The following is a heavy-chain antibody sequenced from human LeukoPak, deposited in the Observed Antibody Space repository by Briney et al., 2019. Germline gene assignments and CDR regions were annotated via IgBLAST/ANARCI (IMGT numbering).Heavy chain of an antibody. CDR1: GGSFSDYY. CDR2: INHSGST. Sequence: PSETLSLTCAVYGGSFSDYYWSWIRQPPGKGLEWMGEINHSGSTNHNPSLKSRGTISVDTPKHQFPLKLPSVTAADTAVYYCARVAGSGYGDYFAYWGQGTLVTVSS. V-gene: IGHV4-34*01. CDR3: ARVAGSGYGDYFAY. D-gene: IGHD5-12*01. J-gene: IGHJ4*02.